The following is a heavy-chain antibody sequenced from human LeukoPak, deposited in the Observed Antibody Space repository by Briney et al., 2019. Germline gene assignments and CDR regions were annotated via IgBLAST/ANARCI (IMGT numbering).Heavy chain of an antibody. D-gene: IGHD6-13*01. CDR3: ARRSQEQQLVLYYYYYMDV. V-gene: IGHV1-18*01. CDR2: IGAYNGNT. Sequence: ASVKVSCKASGYTFTSYGISWVRQAPGQGLEWMGWIGAYNGNTNYAQKLQGRVTMTTDTSTSTAYMELRSLRSDDTAVYYCARRSQEQQLVLYYYYYMDVWGKGTTVTVSS. CDR1: GYTFTSYG. J-gene: IGHJ6*03.